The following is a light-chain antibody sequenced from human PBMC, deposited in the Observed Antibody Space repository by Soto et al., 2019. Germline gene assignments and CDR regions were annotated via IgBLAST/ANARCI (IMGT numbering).Light chain of an antibody. CDR3: LLYYGGAQSWV. V-gene: IGLV7-43*01. Sequence: QAVVTQEPSLTVSPGGTVTLTCATSTGAVTSGHYPNWFQQKPEQAPRALIYSTVNKHSWTPARFSGSLLGGKAALTLSGVQPEDEADYYCLLYYGGAQSWVFGGGTKVTVL. CDR1: TGAVTSGHY. CDR2: STV. J-gene: IGLJ3*02.